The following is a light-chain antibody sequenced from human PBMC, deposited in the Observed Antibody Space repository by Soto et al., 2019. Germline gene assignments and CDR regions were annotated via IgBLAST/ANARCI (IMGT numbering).Light chain of an antibody. CDR2: GTT. Sequence: EIVLTQYPGTVSLSPGERATLSCRASQNVSSGYLAWYQQRPGQAPRLLIYGTTSRASGIPDRFSGSGSGTDFSLTIDRLELEDFVVYYCQQYYDSPRTFGQGTKVDIK. CDR3: QQYYDSPRT. V-gene: IGKV3-20*01. CDR1: QNVSSGY. J-gene: IGKJ1*01.